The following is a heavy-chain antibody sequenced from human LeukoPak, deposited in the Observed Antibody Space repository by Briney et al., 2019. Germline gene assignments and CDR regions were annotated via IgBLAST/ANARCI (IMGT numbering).Heavy chain of an antibody. CDR3: ARGDYAYYGMDV. CDR1: GFIFSNFW. V-gene: IGHV3-7*01. J-gene: IGHJ6*02. Sequence: GGSLRLSCAASGFIFSNFWMSWVRQAPGKGLEWVANIREDGSGAYYVDFVKGRFTISRDNDKNSLHLQMNSLRVEDTAVYYCARGDYAYYGMDVWGQGTTVTVSS. CDR2: IREDGSGA.